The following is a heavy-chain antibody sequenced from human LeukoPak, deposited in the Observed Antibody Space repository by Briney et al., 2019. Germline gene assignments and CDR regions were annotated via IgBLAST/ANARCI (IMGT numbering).Heavy chain of an antibody. J-gene: IGHJ4*02. CDR1: RLTLSRYA. CDR3: ARWRDSYNAVDY. V-gene: IGHV3-30*01. CDR2: ISYDERNK. Sequence: PGRCLRLACSVSRLTLSRYAMEWVRQARAWGLGWEAFISYDERNKYYADFAKGRFTISRDNSKNKLYLQMNSLRAEDTAVYYCARWRDSYNAVDYWGKGTLVTVSS. D-gene: IGHD5-24*01.